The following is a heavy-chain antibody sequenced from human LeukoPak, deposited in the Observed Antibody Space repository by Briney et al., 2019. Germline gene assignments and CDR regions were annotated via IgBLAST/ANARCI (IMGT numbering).Heavy chain of an antibody. Sequence: PGRSLRLSCAASGFIFSNYALHWVRQAPGKGLEWVAVISYDGSNKYYADSVKGRFTISRDNSKNTLYLQMSSLRAEDTAVYYCAREGMSCSSTTCFFDYWGQGTLVTVSS. D-gene: IGHD2-2*01. CDR1: GFIFSNYA. J-gene: IGHJ4*02. CDR2: ISYDGSNK. V-gene: IGHV3-30-3*01. CDR3: AREGMSCSSTTCFFDY.